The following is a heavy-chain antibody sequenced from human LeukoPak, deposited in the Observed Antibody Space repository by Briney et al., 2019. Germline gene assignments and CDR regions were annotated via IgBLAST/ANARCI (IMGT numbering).Heavy chain of an antibody. CDR1: GFTFDAYA. D-gene: IGHD1-26*01. CDR2: INKDGSAT. Sequence: GGSLRLSCAVSGFTFDAYAMHWVRQAPGKGLEWVSLINKDGSATYYADSVKGRFTISRDNSKNSLYLQMNSLRSEDTALYYCATWAFYHSLDVWVQGSTVTVSS. J-gene: IGHJ6*02. V-gene: IGHV3-43*02. CDR3: ATWAFYHSLDV.